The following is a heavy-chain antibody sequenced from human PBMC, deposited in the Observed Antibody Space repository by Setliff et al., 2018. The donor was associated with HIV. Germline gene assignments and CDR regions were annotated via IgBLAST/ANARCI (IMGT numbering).Heavy chain of an antibody. D-gene: IGHD3-22*01. Sequence: PSETLSLTCTVSGGSISSHCWSWIRQSPGKALEWIGYIYSSGSIIYNPSVKSRVTISIDTSKNQFSLRLSSVTAADTAVYYCARDHKYYYDSSGLGYWGQGTLVTVSS. V-gene: IGHV4-59*11. CDR1: GGSISSHC. J-gene: IGHJ4*02. CDR2: IYSSGSI. CDR3: ARDHKYYYDSSGLGY.